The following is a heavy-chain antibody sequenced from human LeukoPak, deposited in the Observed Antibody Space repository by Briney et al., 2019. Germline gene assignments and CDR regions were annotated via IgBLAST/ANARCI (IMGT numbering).Heavy chain of an antibody. CDR2: IYYSGST. V-gene: IGHV4-39*01. D-gene: IGHD6-19*01. CDR1: GGSISSNNYY. CDR3: ARSGQWPHPGYFQF. J-gene: IGHJ1*01. Sequence: SETLSLTCTVSGGSISSNNYYWGWIRQPPGKGLEWIGSIYYSGSTFYNPSLESRVTISVDTSKNQFSLKLSSVTAADTAVYYCARSGQWPHPGYFQFWGQGTLVTVSS.